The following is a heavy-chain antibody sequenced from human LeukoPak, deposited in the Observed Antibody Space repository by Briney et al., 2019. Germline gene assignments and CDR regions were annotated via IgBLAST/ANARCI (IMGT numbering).Heavy chain of an antibody. D-gene: IGHD1-26*01. V-gene: IGHV1-58*02. CDR2: IVVGSGNT. J-gene: IGHJ3*02. CDR1: GFTFPSSA. CDR3: AAPKRIVGAVGDAFDI. Sequence: ASVKVSCKASGFTFPSSAMQWIRQARAQPLGWIGWIVVGSGNTKYAQKFQERVTITRDMSTSTAYMELSSLRSEDTAVYYCAAPKRIVGAVGDAFDIGGQGTMVTVSS.